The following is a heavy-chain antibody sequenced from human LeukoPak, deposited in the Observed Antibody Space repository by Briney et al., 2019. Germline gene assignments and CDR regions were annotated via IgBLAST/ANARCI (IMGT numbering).Heavy chain of an antibody. CDR2: ISTYSGTT. D-gene: IGHD1-26*01. CDR1: GYTFSNSG. CDR3: ARVQSGTYQGAFDI. V-gene: IGHV1-18*01. J-gene: IGHJ3*02. Sequence: ASVKVSCKASGYTFSNSGISWVRQAPGQGLEWMGWISTYSGTTNYAHNLQGRLTMTTDTSTSTAYMELSSLRSDDTAVYYCARVQSGTYQGAFDIWGQGTMVTVSS.